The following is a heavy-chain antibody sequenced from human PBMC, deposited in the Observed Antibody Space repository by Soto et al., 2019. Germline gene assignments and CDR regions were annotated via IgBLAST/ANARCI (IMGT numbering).Heavy chain of an antibody. Sequence: SATLSLTCTVSGDSVSSSNYYWGWIRQPPGKGLEWIGTIYYRGGTYYNPSLKSRVTISVDTSKNQFSLNLSSVTAADTAVYYCARHASGDYFDYWGQGILVTVSS. D-gene: IGHD4-17*01. CDR1: GDSVSSSNYY. CDR3: ARHASGDYFDY. V-gene: IGHV4-39*01. CDR2: IYYRGGT. J-gene: IGHJ4*02.